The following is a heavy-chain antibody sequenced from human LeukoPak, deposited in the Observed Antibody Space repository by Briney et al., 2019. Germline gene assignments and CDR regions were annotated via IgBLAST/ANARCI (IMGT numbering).Heavy chain of an antibody. D-gene: IGHD1-26*01. CDR2: ISGSGGST. CDR1: GFTFSSYA. V-gene: IGHV3-23*01. Sequence: GGSLRLSCAASGFTFSSYAMSWVRQAPGKGLEWVSAISGSGGSTYYADSVKGRFTISRDNSKNTLYLQMNSLRAEDTAVYYRAKDQLEWELLFGDSHYGMDVWGQGTTVTVSS. CDR3: AKDQLEWELLFGDSHYGMDV. J-gene: IGHJ6*02.